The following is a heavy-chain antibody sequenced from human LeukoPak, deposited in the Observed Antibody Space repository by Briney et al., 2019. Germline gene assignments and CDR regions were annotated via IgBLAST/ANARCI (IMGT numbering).Heavy chain of an antibody. J-gene: IGHJ5*02. CDR2: ITSGSSYI. CDR3: AKGPRVYAIGWFDP. V-gene: IGHV3-21*01. D-gene: IGHD2-8*01. CDR1: GFTFSSYN. Sequence: GGSLRLSCAASGFTFSSYNMNWVRQAPGKGLEWVSSITSGSSYIYYADSVKGRFTISRDNAKNSLYLQMNSLRAEDTAVYYCAKGPRVYAIGWFDPWGQGTLVTVSS.